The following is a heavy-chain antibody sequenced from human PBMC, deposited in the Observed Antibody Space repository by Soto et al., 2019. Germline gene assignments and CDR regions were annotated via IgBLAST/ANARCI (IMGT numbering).Heavy chain of an antibody. Sequence: QVQLVQSGAEVKKPGSSVKVSCKASGGTFSSYTISWVRQAPGQGLEWMGRIIPTLVIANYAQKIQGRVTITADKSTSTAYLHLSSLQSEYTTVYYCTSRTSSGDYYCMEVWGQGPTVNVSS. CDR2: IIPTLVIA. D-gene: IGHD3-10*01. CDR3: TSRTSSGDYYCMEV. V-gene: IGHV1-69*02. J-gene: IGHJ6*02. CDR1: GGTFSSYT.